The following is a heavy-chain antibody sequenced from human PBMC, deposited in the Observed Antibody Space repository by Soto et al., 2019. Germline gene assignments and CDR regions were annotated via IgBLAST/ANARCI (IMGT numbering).Heavy chain of an antibody. CDR1: GGSIISYY. J-gene: IGHJ4*02. D-gene: IGHD3-10*01. CDR2: IYTSGST. V-gene: IGHV4-4*07. CDR3: ARDLKFGQADY. Sequence: SETLSLTCTVSGGSIISYYCIFIRQPSGKGLEWIGRIYTSGSTNYNPSLKGRVTMSVDTSKNQFSLKLTSVTAADTAVYYCARDLKFGQADYWGQGTQVTVSS.